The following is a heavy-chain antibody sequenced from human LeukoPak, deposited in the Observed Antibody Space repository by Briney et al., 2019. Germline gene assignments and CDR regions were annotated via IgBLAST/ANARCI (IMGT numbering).Heavy chain of an antibody. CDR2: ISSSSSYI. Sequence: GGSLRLSCAASGFTFSSYTMNWVRQAPGKGLEWVSPISSSSSYIYYADSVKGRFTISRDNAKNSLYLQMNSLRAEDTAVYYCAKSSTGSSGYYYGEFDYWGQGTLVTVSS. J-gene: IGHJ4*02. D-gene: IGHD3-22*01. V-gene: IGHV3-21*01. CDR1: GFTFSSYT. CDR3: AKSSTGSSGYYYGEFDY.